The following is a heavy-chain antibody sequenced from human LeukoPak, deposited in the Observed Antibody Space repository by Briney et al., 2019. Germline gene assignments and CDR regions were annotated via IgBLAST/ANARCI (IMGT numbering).Heavy chain of an antibody. D-gene: IGHD2-2*01. Sequence: PSETLSLTCTVSGGSISRSSYYWGWIRQPPGKGLEWIGSIYYSGSTYYNPSLKSRVTISLDRSKNQFSLRLTSVTAADAAVYYCASYCSTTSCPFDYWGQGTLVTVSS. CDR3: ASYCSTTSCPFDY. CDR2: IYYSGST. CDR1: GGSISRSSYY. J-gene: IGHJ4*02. V-gene: IGHV4-39*07.